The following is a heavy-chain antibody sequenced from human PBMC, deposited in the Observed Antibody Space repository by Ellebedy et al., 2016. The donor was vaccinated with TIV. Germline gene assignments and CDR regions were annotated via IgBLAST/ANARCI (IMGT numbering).Heavy chain of an antibody. D-gene: IGHD3-10*01. J-gene: IGHJ6*02. CDR1: GFTFNSYV. Sequence: PGGSLRLSCAASGFTFNSYVLSWVRQAPGKGLEWVSTICHTGTRTYYADPVEGRFTVSRDTSKKTLYLQMSSLRAEDTAVYYCAKERAYTSDYYYSGMDVWGQGTTVTVSS. CDR3: AKERAYTSDYYYSGMDV. V-gene: IGHV3-23*01. CDR2: ICHTGTRT.